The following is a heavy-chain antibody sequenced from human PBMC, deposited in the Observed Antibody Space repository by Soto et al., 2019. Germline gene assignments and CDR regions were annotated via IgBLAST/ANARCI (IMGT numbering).Heavy chain of an antibody. CDR3: ARGRELVWFGEETFGVDV. CDR2: ITHSGGI. D-gene: IGHD3-10*01. V-gene: IGHV4-34*01. J-gene: IGHJ6*02. Sequence: SETLSLTCAVHGGSFSGYYWSWIRQSPGKGLEWVGEITHSGGINCNMSLKSRVTISVDTSKKQFSLKVNSVTAADTAVYYCARGRELVWFGEETFGVDVWGQGTTVTVSS. CDR1: GGSFSGYY.